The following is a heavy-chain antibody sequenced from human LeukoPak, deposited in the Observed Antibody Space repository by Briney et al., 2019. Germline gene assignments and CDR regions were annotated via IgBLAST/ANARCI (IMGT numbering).Heavy chain of an antibody. CDR1: GFTFSSYA. V-gene: IGHV3-23*01. D-gene: IGHD4/OR15-4a*01. J-gene: IGHJ4*02. CDR2: SGSGGDT. Sequence: GGSLRLSCAASGFTFSSYAMNWVRQAPGKGLEWVSISGSGGDTYYADSVKGRFTISRDNSKNTLYLQMNSLRAEDTAVYYCTKARGATYGTYYFYYWGQGTLVTVSS. CDR3: TKARGATYGTYYFYY.